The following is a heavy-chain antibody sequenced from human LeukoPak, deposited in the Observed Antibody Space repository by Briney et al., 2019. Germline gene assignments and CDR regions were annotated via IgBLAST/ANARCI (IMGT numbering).Heavy chain of an antibody. CDR1: GFTVSSNY. Sequence: PGGSLRLSCAASGFTVSSNYMSWVRQAPGKGLEWVSVIYSGGTTYYADSVKGRFAISRDNSKNTLYLQMNSLRAEDTAVYYCARGDYGDYGIDYWGQGTLVTVSS. CDR2: IYSGGTT. V-gene: IGHV3-53*01. D-gene: IGHD4-17*01. J-gene: IGHJ4*02. CDR3: ARGDYGDYGIDY.